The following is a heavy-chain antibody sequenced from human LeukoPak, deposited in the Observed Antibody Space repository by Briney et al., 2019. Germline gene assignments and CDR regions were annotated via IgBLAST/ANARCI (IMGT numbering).Heavy chain of an antibody. V-gene: IGHV3-53*01. CDR3: ARAPLHYDSSGYYPLDY. D-gene: IGHD3-22*01. J-gene: IGHJ4*02. Sequence: RGSLRLSCAASGFTVSSNYMSWVRQAPGKGLEWVSVIYSGGNTYYADSVKGRFTISRDNSKNTLYLQMNSLRAEDTAVYYCARAPLHYDSSGYYPLDYWGQGTLVTVSS. CDR1: GFTVSSNY. CDR2: IYSGGNT.